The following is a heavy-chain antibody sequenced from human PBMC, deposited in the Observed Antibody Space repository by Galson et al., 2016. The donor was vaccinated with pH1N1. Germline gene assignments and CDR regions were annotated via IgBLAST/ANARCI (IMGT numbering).Heavy chain of an antibody. CDR1: GFTFSHYA. J-gene: IGHJ3*02. D-gene: IGHD6-6*01. Sequence: SLRLSCAASGFTFSHYAMHWVRQAPGKGLEWVAVISYVESNKDYADSVKGRFTVSRDNSKNTLYLQMNSLRAEDTAEYYCTKGGSIAAPDEAFDIWGQGTMVTVPS. V-gene: IGHV3-30-3*01. CDR3: TKGGSIAAPDEAFDI. CDR2: ISYVESNK.